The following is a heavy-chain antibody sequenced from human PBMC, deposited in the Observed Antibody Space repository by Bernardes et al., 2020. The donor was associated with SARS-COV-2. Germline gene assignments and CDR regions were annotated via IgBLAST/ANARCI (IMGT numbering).Heavy chain of an antibody. CDR1: GGTFSSYA. Sequence: SVKVSCKASGGTFSSYAISWVRQAPGQGLEWMGRIIPILGIANYAQKFQGRVTITADKSTSTAYMELSSLRSEDTAVYYCARDRTTVTTANWFDPWGQGTLVTVSS. CDR2: IIPILGIA. CDR3: ARDRTTVTTANWFDP. V-gene: IGHV1-69*04. J-gene: IGHJ5*02. D-gene: IGHD4-17*01.